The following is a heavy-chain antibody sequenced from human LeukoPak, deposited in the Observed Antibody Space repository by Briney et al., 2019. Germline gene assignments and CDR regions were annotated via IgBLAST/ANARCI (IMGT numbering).Heavy chain of an antibody. CDR1: GYTFTGYY. D-gene: IGHD6-19*01. J-gene: IGHJ4*02. CDR3: ARVSNSGWYSDY. V-gene: IGHV1-2*02. CDR2: INPNSGGT. Sequence: ASVKVSCKASGYTFTGYYMHWVRQAPGQGLEWMGWINPNSGGTNYAQKFQGRVTMTRGTSISTAYMELSRLRSDDTAVYYCARVSNSGWYSDYWGQGTLVTVSS.